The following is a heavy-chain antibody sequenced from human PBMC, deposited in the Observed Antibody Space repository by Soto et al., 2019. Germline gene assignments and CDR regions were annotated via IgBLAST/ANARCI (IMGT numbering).Heavy chain of an antibody. J-gene: IGHJ6*02. CDR1: GGSISSSSYY. CDR2: IYYSGST. D-gene: IGHD6-19*01. Sequence: SETLSLTCTVSGGSISSSSYYWGWIRQPPGKGLEWIGSIYYSGSTYYNPSLKSRVTISVDTSKNQFSLKLSSVTAADTAVYYCASISYSSGWSAQVRHYYYGMDVSGQGTTVTV. V-gene: IGHV4-39*01. CDR3: ASISYSSGWSAQVRHYYYGMDV.